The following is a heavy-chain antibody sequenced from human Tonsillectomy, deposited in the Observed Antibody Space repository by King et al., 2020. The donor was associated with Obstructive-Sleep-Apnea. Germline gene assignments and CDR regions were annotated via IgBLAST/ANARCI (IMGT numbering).Heavy chain of an antibody. J-gene: IGHJ4*02. CDR2: IYYSGST. Sequence: VQLQESGPGLVEPSETLSLTCTVSGGSISSYYCSWIRQPPGKGLEWIGCIYYSGSTNYTPSLNSRVTISVDTSKNQFSLRLSSVTAADTAVYYCARVGGSLGVDYWGQGTLVTVSS. CDR3: ARVGGSLGVDY. CDR1: GGSISSYY. D-gene: IGHD1-26*01. V-gene: IGHV4-59*01.